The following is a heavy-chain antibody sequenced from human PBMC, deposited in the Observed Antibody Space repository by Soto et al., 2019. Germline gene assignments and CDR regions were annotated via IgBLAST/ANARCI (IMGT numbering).Heavy chain of an antibody. D-gene: IGHD3-22*01. CDR3: AGRPRNSNGAS. CDR1: GFTVSSND. V-gene: IGHV3-53*01. CDR2: IYSSGST. Sequence: EVQLVESGGGLIQPGGSLTLSCAASGFTVSSNDMSWVRQAPGKGLEWVSLIYSSGSTHYADSVKGRFTISRDKSKNTLSLQMNSLRAEGTAVYYCAGRPRNSNGASWGQGTLVTVSS. J-gene: IGHJ5*02.